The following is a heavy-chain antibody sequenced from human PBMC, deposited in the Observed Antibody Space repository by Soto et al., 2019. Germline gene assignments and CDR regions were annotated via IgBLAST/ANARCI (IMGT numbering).Heavy chain of an antibody. Sequence: SETLSLTCTVSGGSISSYYWIWIRQPPGKGLEWIGYIYYSGNTKYNPSLKSRVTISVNTSKNQFSLNLSSVTAADRAVYYCARGAYCGGDCFHYFDYWGQGTLVTVSS. V-gene: IGHV4-59*01. J-gene: IGHJ4*02. CDR1: GGSISSYY. CDR3: ARGAYCGGDCFHYFDY. CDR2: IYYSGNT. D-gene: IGHD2-21*02.